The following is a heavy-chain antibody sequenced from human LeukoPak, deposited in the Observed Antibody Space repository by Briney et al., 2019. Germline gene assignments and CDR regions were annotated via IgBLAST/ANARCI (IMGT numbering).Heavy chain of an antibody. CDR2: ISYDGSNK. CDR3: AKGGLGGYSYGEADY. D-gene: IGHD5-18*01. J-gene: IGHJ4*02. V-gene: IGHV3-30-3*01. Sequence: GGSLRLSCAASGFTFSSYAMHWVRQAPGKGLEWVAVISYDGSNKYYADSVKGRFTISRDNSKNTLYLQMNSLRAEDTAVYYCAKGGLGGYSYGEADYWGQGTLVTVSS. CDR1: GFTFSSYA.